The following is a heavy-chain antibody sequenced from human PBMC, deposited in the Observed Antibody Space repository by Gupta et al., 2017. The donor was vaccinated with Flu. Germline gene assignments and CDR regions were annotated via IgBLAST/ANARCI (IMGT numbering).Heavy chain of an antibody. CDR1: GFTFSSSG. CDR2: IWYDGSNK. D-gene: IGHD5-12*01. CDR3: ARDRGIVATAGDYYYYMDV. Sequence: QVQLVESGGGVVQPGRSLRLSCAASGFTFSSSGMHWVRQAPGKGLEWVAVIWYDGSNKYYADSVKGRFTISRDNSKNTLYLQMNSLRAEDTAVYYCARDRGIVATAGDYYYYMDVWGKGTTVTVSS. J-gene: IGHJ6*03. V-gene: IGHV3-33*01.